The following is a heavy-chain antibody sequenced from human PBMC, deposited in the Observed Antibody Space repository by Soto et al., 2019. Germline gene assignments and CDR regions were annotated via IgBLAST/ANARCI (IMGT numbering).Heavy chain of an antibody. V-gene: IGHV1-69*13. CDR2: IIPIFGTA. Sequence: VKVSCKASGGTFSSYAISWVRQAPGQGLEWMGGIIPIFGTANYAQKFQGRATITADESTSTAYMELSSLRSEDTAVYYCARARVIAARGGYYGMDVWGQGTTVTVSS. CDR3: ARARVIAARGGYYGMDV. D-gene: IGHD6-6*01. J-gene: IGHJ6*02. CDR1: GGTFSSYA.